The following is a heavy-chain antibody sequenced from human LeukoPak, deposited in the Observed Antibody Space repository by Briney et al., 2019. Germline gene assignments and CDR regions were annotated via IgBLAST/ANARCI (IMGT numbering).Heavy chain of an antibody. CDR1: GFTFSSYS. D-gene: IGHD6-6*01. J-gene: IGHJ4*02. V-gene: IGHV3-48*01. CDR3: ARDLSYSSSPLDY. Sequence: PGGSLRLSCAASGFTFSSYSMNWVRRAPGKGLEWVSYISSSSSTIYYADSVKGRFTISRDNAKNSLYLQMNSLRAEDTAVYYCARDLSYSSSPLDYWGQGTLVTVSS. CDR2: ISSSSSTI.